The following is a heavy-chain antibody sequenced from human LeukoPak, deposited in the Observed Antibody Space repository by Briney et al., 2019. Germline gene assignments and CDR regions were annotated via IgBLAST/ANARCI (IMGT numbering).Heavy chain of an antibody. CDR1: GYTLTELS. CDR2: FDPEDGET. V-gene: IGHV1-24*01. J-gene: IGHJ3*02. Sequence: GASVKVSCKVSGYTLTELSMHWVRQAPGKGLEWMGGFDPEDGETIYAQKFQGRVTMTEDTSTDTAYMELSSLRSEDTAVYYCAYDSSGPGAFDIWGQGTMVTVSS. CDR3: AYDSSGPGAFDI. D-gene: IGHD3-22*01.